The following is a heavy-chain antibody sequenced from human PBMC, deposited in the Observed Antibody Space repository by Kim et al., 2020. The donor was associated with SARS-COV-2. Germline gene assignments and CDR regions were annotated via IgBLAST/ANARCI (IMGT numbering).Heavy chain of an antibody. D-gene: IGHD3-10*01. J-gene: IGHJ2*01. CDR3: ARTMDGGLYWYFDL. CDR2: INTNTGNP. CDR1: GYTFTSYA. Sequence: ASVKVSCKASGYTFTSYAMNWVRQAPGQGLEWMGWINTNTGNPTYAQGFTGRFVFSLDTSVSTAYLQISSLKAEDTAVYYCARTMDGGLYWYFDLWGRDTLVTVSS. V-gene: IGHV7-4-1*02.